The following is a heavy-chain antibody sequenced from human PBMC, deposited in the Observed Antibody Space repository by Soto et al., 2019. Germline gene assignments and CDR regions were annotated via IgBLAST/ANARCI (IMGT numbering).Heavy chain of an antibody. CDR2: IYYSGST. CDR3: ARDRPYYGSGNAFDI. J-gene: IGHJ3*02. CDR1: GGSISSGDYY. V-gene: IGHV4-30-4*01. D-gene: IGHD3-10*01. Sequence: SETLSLTCTVSGGSISSGDYYWSWIRQPPGKGLEWIGYIYYSGSTYYNPSLKSRVTISVDTSKNQFSLKLSSVTAADTAVYYCARDRPYYGSGNAFDIWGQGTMVTVSS.